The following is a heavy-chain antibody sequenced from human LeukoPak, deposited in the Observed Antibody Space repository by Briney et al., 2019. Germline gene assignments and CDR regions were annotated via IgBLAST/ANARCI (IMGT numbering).Heavy chain of an antibody. D-gene: IGHD3-10*01. CDR1: GFTFSSYA. V-gene: IGHV3-30*04. J-gene: IGHJ4*02. CDR3: AKEVGVGGYDY. CDR2: ISYDGSNK. Sequence: QSGGSLRLSCAASGFTFSSYAMTWVRQAPGKGLEWVAVISYDGSNKYYADSVKGRFSTSRDNSKNTLYLQMNSLRAEDTAVYYCAKEVGVGGYDYWGQGTLVTVSS.